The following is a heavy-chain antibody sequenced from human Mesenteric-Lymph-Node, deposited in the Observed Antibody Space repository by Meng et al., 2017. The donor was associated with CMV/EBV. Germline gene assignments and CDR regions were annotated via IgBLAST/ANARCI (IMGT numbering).Heavy chain of an antibody. CDR2: IIPIFGTA. J-gene: IGHJ4*02. V-gene: IGHV1-69*05. D-gene: IGHD2-2*01. CDR1: GGTFSSYA. Sequence: SVKVSCKASGGTFSSYAISWVRQVPGQGLEWMGGIIPIFGTANYAQKFQGRVTITTDETSSTAYMELKSLRSEDTAVYYCARAGGICSSTSCFADYWGQGTLVTVSS. CDR3: ARAGGICSSTSCFADY.